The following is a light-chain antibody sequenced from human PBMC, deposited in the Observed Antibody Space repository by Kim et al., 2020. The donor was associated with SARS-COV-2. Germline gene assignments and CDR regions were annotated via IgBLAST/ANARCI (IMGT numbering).Light chain of an antibody. Sequence: SSELTQDPAVSVALGQTVRITCQGDSLRSYYATWYQQKPGQAPKVVIYGKDNRPSGVPDRFSGSSSGNTAYLTITGTQAGDEADYYCNSRDSNDYVVFGGGTKLTVL. CDR1: SLRSYY. J-gene: IGLJ2*01. CDR3: NSRDSNDYVV. V-gene: IGLV3-19*01. CDR2: GKD.